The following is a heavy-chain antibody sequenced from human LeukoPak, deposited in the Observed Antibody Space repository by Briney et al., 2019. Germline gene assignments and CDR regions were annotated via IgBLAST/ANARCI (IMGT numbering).Heavy chain of an antibody. CDR2: IIPILGIA. J-gene: IGHJ4*02. D-gene: IGHD5-18*01. V-gene: IGHV1-69*04. Sequence: ASVKVSCKASGGTFSSYAISWVRQAPGQGLEWMGRIIPILGIANYAQKFQGRVTITADKSTSTACMELSSLRSEDTAVYYCARVTQLWSFDYWGQGTLVTVSS. CDR3: ARVTQLWSFDY. CDR1: GGTFSSYA.